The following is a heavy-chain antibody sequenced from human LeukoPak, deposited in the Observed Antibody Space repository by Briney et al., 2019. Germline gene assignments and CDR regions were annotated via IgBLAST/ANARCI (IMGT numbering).Heavy chain of an antibody. CDR3: ARAPSEIGGYYPEYFRH. CDR2: IKSDGST. CDR1: GFTFSSYW. Sequence: GGSLRLSCAASGFTFSSYWMHWVRQAPGKGLVWVSRIKSDGSTNYADSVKGRFTISRDNAKNTVSLEMNSLRAEDTGVYYCARAPSEIGGYYPEYFRHWGQGTLVTVSS. D-gene: IGHD3-22*01. J-gene: IGHJ1*01. V-gene: IGHV3-74*01.